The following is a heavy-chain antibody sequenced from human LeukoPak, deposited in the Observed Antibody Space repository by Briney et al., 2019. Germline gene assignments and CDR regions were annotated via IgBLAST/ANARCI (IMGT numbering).Heavy chain of an antibody. J-gene: IGHJ4*02. CDR2: INPNSGGT. CDR1: GYTFTSYD. V-gene: IGHV1-2*02. D-gene: IGHD6-19*01. CDR3: ARDKGPYSSGWYFDY. Sequence: VASVKVSCTASGYTFTSYDINWVRQAPGQGLEWMGWINPNSGGTNYAQKFRGRVTMTRDTSISTAYMELSRLRSDDTAVYYCARDKGPYSSGWYFDYWGQGTLVTVSS.